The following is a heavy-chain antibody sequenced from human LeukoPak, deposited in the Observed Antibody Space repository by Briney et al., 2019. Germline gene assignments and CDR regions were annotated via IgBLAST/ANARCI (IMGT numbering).Heavy chain of an antibody. J-gene: IGHJ4*02. D-gene: IGHD2-2*01. V-gene: IGHV3-23*01. CDR2: ISGSGGST. Sequence: GXSLRLSCAASGFTFSSYAMSWVRQAPGKGLEWVSAISGSGGSTYYADSVKGRFTISRDNSKNTLYLQMNSLRAEDTAVYYCANHYGNRYYAPSDWGQGTLVTVSS. CDR3: ANHYGNRYYAPSD. CDR1: GFTFSSYA.